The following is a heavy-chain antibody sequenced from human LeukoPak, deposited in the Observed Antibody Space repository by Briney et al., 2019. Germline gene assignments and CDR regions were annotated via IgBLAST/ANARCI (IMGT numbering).Heavy chain of an antibody. D-gene: IGHD2-15*01. J-gene: IGHJ4*02. CDR3: VKGRCSGGSCYHYFDC. Sequence: QSGGSLRLSCSASGFTFSSYAMHWVRQAPGKGLEYVSAISSNGGSTYYADSVKGRFTISRDNSKNTLYLQMSSLRAEDTAVYYCVKGRCSGGSCYHYFDCWGQGTLVTVSS. CDR2: ISSNGGST. CDR1: GFTFSSYA. V-gene: IGHV3-64D*06.